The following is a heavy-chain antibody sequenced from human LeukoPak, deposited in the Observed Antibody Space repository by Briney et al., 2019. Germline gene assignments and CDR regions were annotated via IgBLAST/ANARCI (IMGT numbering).Heavy chain of an antibody. V-gene: IGHV1-18*01. J-gene: IGHJ4*02. D-gene: IGHD4-11*01. CDR1: GYTFXTYG. CDR3: ARGISGGSTVTYFFDY. Sequence: ASVKVSCKASGYTFXTYGISWXRQAPGQRPEWMGWINTDNGNTKYAQKFQGRVTMTRDTSTSTVYMELSSLRSEDTALYYCARGISGGSTVTYFFDYWGQGTLVTVSS. CDR2: INTDNGNT.